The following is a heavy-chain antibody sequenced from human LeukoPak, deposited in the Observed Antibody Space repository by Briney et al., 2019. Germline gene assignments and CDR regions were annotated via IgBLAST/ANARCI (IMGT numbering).Heavy chain of an antibody. CDR3: VRIRGFGADYYYYYMDV. CDR1: GGSISSSSYY. V-gene: IGHV4-39*07. D-gene: IGHD3-10*01. Sequence: LGCAVSGGSISSSSYYWGWIRKPPGKGLEWFGCVYYSGSTYYNPSLKSRVTISVDKSKNQFSLKLSSVTAADTAVYYCVRIRGFGADYYYYYMDVLGKGSPVT. CDR2: VYYSGST. J-gene: IGHJ6*03.